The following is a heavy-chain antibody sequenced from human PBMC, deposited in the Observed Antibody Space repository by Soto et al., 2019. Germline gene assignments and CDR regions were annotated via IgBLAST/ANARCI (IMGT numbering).Heavy chain of an antibody. CDR2: IYYSGST. CDR3: ARHVFTMVRGATFDY. Sequence: NPSETLSLTCTVSGGSISISSYYWGWIRQPPGKGLEWIGSIYYSGSTYYNPSLKSRVTISVDTSKNQFSLKLSSVTAADTAVYYCARHVFTMVRGATFDYWGQGTLVTVSS. D-gene: IGHD3-10*01. J-gene: IGHJ4*02. CDR1: GGSISISSYY. V-gene: IGHV4-39*01.